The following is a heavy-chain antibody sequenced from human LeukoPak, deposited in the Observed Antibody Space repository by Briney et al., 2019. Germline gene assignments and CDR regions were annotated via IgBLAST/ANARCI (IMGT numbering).Heavy chain of an antibody. CDR3: ARGVVAAAGRTFDF. V-gene: IGHV4-34*01. J-gene: IGHJ4*02. CDR2: IIHSGST. Sequence: PSETLSLTCAVHGESFSDYYWGWIRQPPSKGLEWIGEIIHSGSTNDNPSLKSRVTISVDTSKNQFSLKLSSVTAADTAVYYCARGVVAAAGRTFDFWGQGTLVTVSS. CDR1: GESFSDYY. D-gene: IGHD6-13*01.